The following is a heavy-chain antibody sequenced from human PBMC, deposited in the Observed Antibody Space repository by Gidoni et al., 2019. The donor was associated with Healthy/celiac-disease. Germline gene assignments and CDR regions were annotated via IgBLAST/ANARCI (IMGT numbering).Heavy chain of an antibody. J-gene: IGHJ4*02. CDR3: AKDFRQTYSGSYWSVY. Sequence: QVQLVESGGGVVQPGRSLRLSCAASGFTFSSYGMHWVRQAPGKGLAWVAVISYDGSNKYYADSVKGRFTISRDNSKNTLYLQMNSLRAEDTAVYYCAKDFRQTYSGSYWSVYWGQGTLVTVSS. V-gene: IGHV3-30*18. CDR2: ISYDGSNK. D-gene: IGHD1-26*01. CDR1: GFTFSSYG.